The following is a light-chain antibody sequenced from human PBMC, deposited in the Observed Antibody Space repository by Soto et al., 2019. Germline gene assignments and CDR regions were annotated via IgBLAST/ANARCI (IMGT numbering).Light chain of an antibody. J-gene: IGKJ2*01. V-gene: IGKV1-27*01. CDR3: QHYNNAPYT. CDR2: SAS. Sequence: DIQMTQSPSSLSASVGDRVTITCRASQGISNYLAWYQQKPVKVPKLLIYSASTLQSGVPSRFSGSGSGTYFTLTISSLEPEDVATYYCQHYNNAPYTFGQGTKLESK. CDR1: QGISNY.